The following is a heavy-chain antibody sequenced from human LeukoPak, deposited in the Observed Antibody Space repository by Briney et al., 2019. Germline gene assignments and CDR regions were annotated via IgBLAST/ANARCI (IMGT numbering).Heavy chain of an antibody. V-gene: IGHV3-23*01. CDR1: GFTFSSYA. CDR3: AKDAVYAIAALDY. J-gene: IGHJ4*02. Sequence: PGGSLRLSCAASGFTFSSYAMSWVRQAPGKGLEWVSAISGRGGSTYYADSVKGRFTISRDNSKNTLYLQMNSLRAEDTAVYYRAKDAVYAIAALDYWGQGTLVTVSS. CDR2: ISGRGGST. D-gene: IGHD2-8*01.